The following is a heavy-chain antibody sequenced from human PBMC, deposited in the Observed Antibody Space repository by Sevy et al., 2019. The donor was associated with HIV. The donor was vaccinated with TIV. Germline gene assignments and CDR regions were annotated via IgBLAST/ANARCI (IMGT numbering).Heavy chain of an antibody. CDR1: GFIFSHYD. V-gene: IGHV3-30*09. CDR3: ARLESCGGDCYYFDS. Sequence: GGSLRLSCAASGFIFSHYDMHWVRQAPGKGLEWVAVIASHGNYNSLAASVKGRFATSRDTARNTLDLQMNSLRVEDTAVYYCARLESCGGDCYYFDSWGKGAWSPSPQ. D-gene: IGHD2-21*02. J-gene: IGHJ4*03. CDR2: IASHGNYN.